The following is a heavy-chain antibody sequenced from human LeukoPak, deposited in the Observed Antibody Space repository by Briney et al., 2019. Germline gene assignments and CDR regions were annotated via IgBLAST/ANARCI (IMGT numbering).Heavy chain of an antibody. CDR3: ARHSGSSLYY. V-gene: IGHV4-31*11. CDR1: GGSFSSGGYY. CDR2: IYYSGST. D-gene: IGHD1-26*01. Sequence: SETLSLTCAVYGGSFSSGGYYWSWIRQHPGKGLEWIGYIYYSGSTYYNPSLKSRVTISVDTSKNQFSLKLSSVTAADTAVYYCARHSGSSLYYWGQGTLVTVSS. J-gene: IGHJ4*02.